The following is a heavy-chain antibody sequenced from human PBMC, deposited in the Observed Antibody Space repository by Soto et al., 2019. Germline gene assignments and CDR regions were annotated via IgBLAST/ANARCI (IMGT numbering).Heavy chain of an antibody. CDR3: AKALVPALTAKFGY. CDR2: VTASGGGT. D-gene: IGHD5-18*01. Sequence: GGSLILSCAASGFIFNNYAMTWVRRAPGKGLEWVSTVTASGGGTFYANSVKGRFTISRDNSRNTLHLQMSSLRVEDTALYYCAKALVPALTAKFGYWGQGTLVTVSS. CDR1: GFIFNNYA. J-gene: IGHJ4*02. V-gene: IGHV3-23*01.